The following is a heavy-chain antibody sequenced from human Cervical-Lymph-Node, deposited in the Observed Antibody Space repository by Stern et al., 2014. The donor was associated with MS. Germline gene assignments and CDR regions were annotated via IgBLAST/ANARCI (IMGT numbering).Heavy chain of an antibody. Sequence: QVQLVQSGAEVKKPGASVQVSCKASGYTFTDYYMHWVRQAPGQGLEWMGIINPGGTRTSYAQKFQGRVTVTRETSTSTVYMELRSLRSDDTAVYYCARGERNFHSWGQGTLVTVSS. V-gene: IGHV1-46*01. J-gene: IGHJ4*02. CDR2: INPGGTRT. CDR1: GYTFTDYY. CDR3: ARGERNFHS.